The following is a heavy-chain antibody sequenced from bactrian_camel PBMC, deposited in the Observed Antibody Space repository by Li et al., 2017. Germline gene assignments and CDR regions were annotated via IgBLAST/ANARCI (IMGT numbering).Heavy chain of an antibody. CDR1: EYTFRNYD. CDR3: AAKSASVWEVNRCSLAATYND. Sequence: VQLVESGGGSVQAGGSLRLSCVASEYTFRNYDMCWFRQAPGKEREGVAYIGRYGNTRYSDSVKGRFSIFQDNAKNTVYLQMNSLKPEDTAMYYCAAKSASVWEVNRCSLAATYNDWGQGTQVT. J-gene: IGHJ4*01. V-gene: IGHV3S10*01. CDR2: IGRYGNT.